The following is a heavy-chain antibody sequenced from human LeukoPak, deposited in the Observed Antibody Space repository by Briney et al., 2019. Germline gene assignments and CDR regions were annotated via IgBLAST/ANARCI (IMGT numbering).Heavy chain of an antibody. CDR2: SSHTGDIT. J-gene: IGHJ5*02. CDR1: GGSFSGYH. Sequence: SETLSLTCAVYGGSFSGYHWTWIRQTPGGGYEWIGESSHTGDITGYNPSLKGRATISVDSSKKQYTLKVTSVTAADTGIYYCVRVPDVTARPCDTWGPGTVVTVSS. CDR3: VRVPDVTARPCDT. D-gene: IGHD1-1*01. V-gene: IGHV4-34*01.